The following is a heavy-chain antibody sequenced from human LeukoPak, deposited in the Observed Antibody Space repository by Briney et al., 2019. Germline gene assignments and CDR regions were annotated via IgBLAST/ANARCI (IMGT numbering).Heavy chain of an antibody. V-gene: IGHV4-61*10. CDR3: ARGGSGWLYYYYYMDV. J-gene: IGHJ6*03. D-gene: IGHD6-19*01. CDR1: GGSISSGSYY. CDR2: IYYSGST. Sequence: SETLSLTCTVSGGSISSGSYYWSWIRQPAGKGLEWIGYIYYSGSTNYNPSLKSRVTISVDTSKNQFSLKLSSVTAADTAVYYCARGGSGWLYYYYYMDVWGKGTTVTVSS.